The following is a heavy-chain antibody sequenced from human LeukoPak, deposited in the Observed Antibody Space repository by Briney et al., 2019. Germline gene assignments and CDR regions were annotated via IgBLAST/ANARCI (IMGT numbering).Heavy chain of an antibody. CDR3: ARAGKWPSNAFDI. D-gene: IGHD2-8*01. J-gene: IGHJ3*02. Sequence: SVKVSCKASGGTFSSYAISWVRQAPGQGLEWMGGIIPIFGTANYAQKFQGRVTITADKSTSTAYMELSSLRSEDTAVYYCARAGKWPSNAFDIWGQGTMVTVSS. CDR1: GGTFSSYA. V-gene: IGHV1-69*06. CDR2: IIPIFGTA.